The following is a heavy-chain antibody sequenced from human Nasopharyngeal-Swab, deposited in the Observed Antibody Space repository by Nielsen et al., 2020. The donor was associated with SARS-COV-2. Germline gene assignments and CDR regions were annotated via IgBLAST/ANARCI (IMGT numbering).Heavy chain of an antibody. D-gene: IGHD1-26*01. J-gene: IGHJ6*02. Sequence: WSRQCPGQGLERVGSIYYSGSTYYNPSLKRRVTISVDTSKNQFSLKLSSVTAADTAVYYCASQGSGSYYLLYYYYGMDVWGQGTTVTVSS. V-gene: IGHV4-39*01. CDR2: IYYSGST. CDR3: ASQGSGSYYLLYYYYGMDV.